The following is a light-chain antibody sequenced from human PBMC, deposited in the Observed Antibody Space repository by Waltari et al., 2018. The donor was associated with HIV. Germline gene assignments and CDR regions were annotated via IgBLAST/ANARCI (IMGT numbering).Light chain of an antibody. CDR3: SSYTRRGTVV. V-gene: IGLV2-14*01. J-gene: IGLJ2*01. CDR2: EVT. Sequence: QSALTQPASVSGSPGQSIVLPCPGRSSDIGYYAYVSWYQQYPGQAPKALIYEVTSRPSGTSSRFSGSKSATTAFLAISKLQTDDEADYFCSSYTRRGTVVFGGGTRLTVL. CDR1: SSDIGYYAY.